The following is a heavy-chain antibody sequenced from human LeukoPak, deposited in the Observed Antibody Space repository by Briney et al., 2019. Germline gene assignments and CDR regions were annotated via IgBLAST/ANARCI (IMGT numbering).Heavy chain of an antibody. J-gene: IGHJ4*02. V-gene: IGHV3-7*01. Sequence: GGSLRLSCAASGFTFSSYWMSWVRQAPGKGLEWVANIKQDGSEKYYVDSVKGPFTISRDNAKNSLYLQMNSLRAEDTAVYYCARDSGARGYSYGAYWGQGTLVTVSS. CDR2: IKQDGSEK. CDR1: GFTFSSYW. D-gene: IGHD5-18*01. CDR3: ARDSGARGYSYGAY.